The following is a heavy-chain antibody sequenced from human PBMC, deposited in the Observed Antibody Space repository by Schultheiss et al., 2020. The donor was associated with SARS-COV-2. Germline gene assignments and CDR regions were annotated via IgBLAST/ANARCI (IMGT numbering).Heavy chain of an antibody. CDR2: ISYDGSNK. D-gene: IGHD1-1*01. CDR1: GFTFSSYA. CDR3: ARGGNWIDAFDI. V-gene: IGHV3-30*07. J-gene: IGHJ3*02. Sequence: GGSLRLSCAASGFTFSSYAMHWVRQAPGKGLEWVAVISYDGSNKYYADSVKGRFTISRDNSKNTLYLQMNSLRAEDTAVYYCARGGNWIDAFDIWGQGTMVTVSS.